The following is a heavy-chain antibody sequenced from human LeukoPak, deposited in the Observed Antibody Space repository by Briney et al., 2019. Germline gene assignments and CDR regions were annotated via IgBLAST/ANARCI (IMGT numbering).Heavy chain of an antibody. CDR1: GFTVISNY. CDR3: AIGQTGNFDY. Sequence: WGFLRLSCAASGFTVISNYMSWVRQAPGKGLEWVSVIYSGGSTYYADSVKGRFTISRDDSKNTLYLQMNSLRAEDTAVYYCAIGQTGNFDYWGQGTLVTVSS. V-gene: IGHV3-53*05. D-gene: IGHD1-1*01. J-gene: IGHJ4*02. CDR2: IYSGGST.